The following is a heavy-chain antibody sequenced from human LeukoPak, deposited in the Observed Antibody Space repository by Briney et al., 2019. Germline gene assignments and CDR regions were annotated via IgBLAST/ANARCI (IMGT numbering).Heavy chain of an antibody. CDR2: ISSSGRTF. V-gene: IGHV3-48*03. D-gene: IGHD1/OR15-1a*01. J-gene: IGHJ4*02. Sequence: GGSPRLSCAAVGLTFISIEMDWVRQAPGKGLEWVSYISSSGRTFYYADSVKGRFTISRDNGKNSLYLQMNSLRVEDTAVYYSARDSRNNSWVFDYWGQGALVTVSS. CDR3: ARDSRNNSWVFDY. CDR1: GLTFISIE.